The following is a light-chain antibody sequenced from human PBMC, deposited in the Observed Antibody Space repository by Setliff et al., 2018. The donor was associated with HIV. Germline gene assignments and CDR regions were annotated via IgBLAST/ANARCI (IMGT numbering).Light chain of an antibody. Sequence: QTVVTQEPSFSVSPGGTVTLTCGLNSGSVSTGHYPSWYQQTPGQTPRMLIYSTNTRSSGVPDRFSGPILGNRAALTITGAQADDECDYYCVLYMGNGISVFGGGTKVTVL. CDR2: STN. J-gene: IGLJ3*02. V-gene: IGLV8-61*01. CDR1: SGSVSTGHY. CDR3: VLYMGNGISV.